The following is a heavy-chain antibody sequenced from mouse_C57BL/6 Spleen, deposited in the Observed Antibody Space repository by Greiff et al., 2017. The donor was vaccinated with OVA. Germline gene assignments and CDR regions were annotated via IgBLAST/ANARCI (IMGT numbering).Heavy chain of an antibody. D-gene: IGHD2-4*01. V-gene: IGHV1-69*01. J-gene: IGHJ2*01. Sequence: VQLQQSGAELVMPGASVKLSCKASGYTFTSYWMHWVKQRPGQGLEWIGEIDPSDSYTNYNQKFKGKSTLTVDKSSSTAYMQLSSLTSEDSAVYYCARGGDYDVGYWGQGTTLTVSS. CDR3: ARGGDYDVGY. CDR1: GYTFTSYW. CDR2: IDPSDSYT.